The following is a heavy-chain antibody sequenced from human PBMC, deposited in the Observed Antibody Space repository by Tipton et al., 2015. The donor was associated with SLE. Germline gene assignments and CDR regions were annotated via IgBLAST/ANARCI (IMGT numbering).Heavy chain of an antibody. CDR3: ASTYYYDGSGYYGPFDY. CDR2: IYYSGST. D-gene: IGHD3-22*01. J-gene: IGHJ4*02. Sequence: TLSLTCSLSGQSLRGYYWSWIRQPPGKGLEWVGSIYYSGSTYYNPSLRSRVTISVDTSKSQFSLKLSSVTAADTAVYYCASTYYYDGSGYYGPFDYWGQGTLVTVSS. V-gene: IGHV4-39*01. CDR1: GQSLRGYY.